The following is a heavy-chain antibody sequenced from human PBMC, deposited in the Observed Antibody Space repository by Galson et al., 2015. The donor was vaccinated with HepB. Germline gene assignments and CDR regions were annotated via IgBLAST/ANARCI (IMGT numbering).Heavy chain of an antibody. CDR1: GFTFSSYG. D-gene: IGHD1-26*01. Sequence: SLRLSCAASGFTFSSYGMHWVRQAPGKGLEWVAVISYDGSNKYYADSVKGRFTISRDNSKNTLYLQMNSLRAEDTAVYYCAKAGGSPDGDYYGMDVWGQGTTVTVSS. J-gene: IGHJ6*02. CDR2: ISYDGSNK. V-gene: IGHV3-30*18. CDR3: AKAGGSPDGDYYGMDV.